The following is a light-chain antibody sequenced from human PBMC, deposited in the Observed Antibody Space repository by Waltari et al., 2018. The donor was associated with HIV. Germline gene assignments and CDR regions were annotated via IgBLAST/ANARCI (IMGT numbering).Light chain of an antibody. CDR2: YDT. V-gene: IGLV3-21*01. CDR1: NIGSES. J-gene: IGLJ2*01. CDR3: QVGLSSSGDHPV. Sequence: SYVLTQPPSVSVAPGKTAKITCGGDNIGSESVSWYQQKPGQAPLLVIYYDTDRPAGIPERVSGSSSGDTATRTISGVEAGDEADYHCQVGLSSSGDHPVFGGGTRLTVL.